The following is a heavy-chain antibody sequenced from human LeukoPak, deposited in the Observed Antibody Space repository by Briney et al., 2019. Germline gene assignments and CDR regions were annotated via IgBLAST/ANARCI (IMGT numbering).Heavy chain of an antibody. D-gene: IGHD5-24*01. CDR1: GFTFSSYS. Sequence: NPGGSLRLSCAASGFTFSSYSMNWVRQAPGKGLGWVSSISSSSSYIYYADSVKGRFTISRDNAKNSLYLQMNSLRAEDTAVYYCARVRPVILRWLQGPSARLNAFDIWGQGTMVTVSS. CDR2: ISSSSSYI. CDR3: ARVRPVILRWLQGPSARLNAFDI. V-gene: IGHV3-21*01. J-gene: IGHJ3*02.